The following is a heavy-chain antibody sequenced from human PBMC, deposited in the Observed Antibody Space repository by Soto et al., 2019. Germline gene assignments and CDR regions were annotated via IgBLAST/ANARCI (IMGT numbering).Heavy chain of an antibody. CDR1: GFTFSSYG. D-gene: IGHD1-26*01. CDR2: ISYDGSNK. J-gene: IGHJ6*02. Sequence: ESGGGVVQPGRSLRLSCAASGFTFSSYGMHWVRQAPGKGLEWVAVISYDGSNKYYADSVKGRFTISTDNSKNTLYLQMNSLRAEDTAVYYCAKDPSWQGGGYYYYGMDVWGQGTTVTVSS. CDR3: AKDPSWQGGGYYYYGMDV. V-gene: IGHV3-30*18.